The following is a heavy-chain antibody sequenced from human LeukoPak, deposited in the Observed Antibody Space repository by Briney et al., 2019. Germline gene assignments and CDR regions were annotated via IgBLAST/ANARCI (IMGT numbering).Heavy chain of an antibody. Sequence: GGSLRLSCAASGFTVNSNYMSWVRQAPGKGLERVSIIYKDGRTYYADSMKGRFTISRDNSRNMLYLQMNSLRAEDTAVYYCARDVNSYAHCGHWGQGTLVTVSS. V-gene: IGHV3-53*01. CDR2: IYKDGRT. D-gene: IGHD5-18*01. CDR1: GFTVNSNY. CDR3: ARDVNSYAHCGH. J-gene: IGHJ4*02.